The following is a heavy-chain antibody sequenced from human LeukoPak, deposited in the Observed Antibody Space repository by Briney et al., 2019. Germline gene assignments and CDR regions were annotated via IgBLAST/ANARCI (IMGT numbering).Heavy chain of an antibody. CDR3: ARVLPGGDWFDP. CDR2: IYYSGSA. CDR1: GGSISSGGYY. Sequence: SETLSLTCTVSGGSISSGGYYWSWLRQHPGKGLEWIGYIYYSGSAYYNPSLKSRVTISVDTSKNQFSLKLSSVTAADTAVYYCARVLPGGDWFDPWGQGTLVTVSS. D-gene: IGHD3-10*01. J-gene: IGHJ5*02. V-gene: IGHV4-31*03.